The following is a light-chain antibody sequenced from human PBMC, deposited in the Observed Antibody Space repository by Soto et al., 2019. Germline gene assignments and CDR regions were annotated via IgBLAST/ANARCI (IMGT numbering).Light chain of an antibody. CDR2: GAS. CDR1: QSVSSSY. CDR3: QQYGSSPYT. J-gene: IGKJ2*01. V-gene: IGKV3-20*01. Sequence: EIVLTQSAGTLSLSPGERATLSCRASQSVSSSYLAWYQQKPGQAPRLLIYGASSRATGIPDSFSGSGSGTDFTLTISRLEPADFAVYYCQQYGSSPYTFGQGTKLEIK.